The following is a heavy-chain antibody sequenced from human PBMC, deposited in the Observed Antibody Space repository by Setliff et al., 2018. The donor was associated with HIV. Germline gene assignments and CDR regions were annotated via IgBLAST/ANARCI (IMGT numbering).Heavy chain of an antibody. CDR3: ARDRHSSGLGSYGP. V-gene: IGHV4-34*01. CDR1: GESFSGYF. J-gene: IGHJ5*02. D-gene: IGHD3-10*01. CDR2: MNHRGTF. Sequence: SETLSLTCAVYGESFSGYFWNWIRQPPGKGLEWIGEMNHRGTFDYNPSLKSRVTISVGTSKKQFSLNLTPVTAADTAVYFCARDRHSSGLGSYGPWGPGILVTVSS.